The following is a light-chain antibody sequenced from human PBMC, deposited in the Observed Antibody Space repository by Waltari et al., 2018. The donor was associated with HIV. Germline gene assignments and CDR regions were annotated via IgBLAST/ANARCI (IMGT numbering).Light chain of an antibody. CDR3: QQYGSSPPIT. Sequence: DIVLTKSPGTLSLSPGKRATLPCRDSQSVSSIYLAWYQQKPGQAPRLLIYGASSRANGIPDRVSGSGSGTDFTLTISRLDPEDFAVYYCQQYGSSPPITFGQGTKLEIK. CDR1: QSVSSIY. J-gene: IGKJ2*01. V-gene: IGKV3-20*01. CDR2: GAS.